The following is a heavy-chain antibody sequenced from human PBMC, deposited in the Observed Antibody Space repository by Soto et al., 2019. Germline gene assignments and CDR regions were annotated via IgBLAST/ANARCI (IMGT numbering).Heavy chain of an antibody. CDR1: GYTFTSYY. CDR3: ARGSKGQGADY. CDR2: INPSGGST. J-gene: IGHJ4*02. V-gene: IGHV1-46*01. Sequence: ASVKVSCKASGYTFTSYYMHWVRQAPGQGLEWMGIINPSGGSTSYAQKFQGRVTITADESTSTAYMELSSLRSEDTAVYYCARGSKGQGADYWGQGTLVTVSS.